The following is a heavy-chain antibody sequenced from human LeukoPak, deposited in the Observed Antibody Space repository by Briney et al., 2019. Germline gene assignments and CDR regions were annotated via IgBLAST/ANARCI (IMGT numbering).Heavy chain of an antibody. Sequence: ASVKVSCKASGHTFTGYYMHWVRQAPGQGLEWMGWINPNSGGTNYAQKLQGRVTMTRDTSISTAYMELSRLRSDDTAVYYCARGPSPAAASIYYYGMDVWGQGTTVTVSS. J-gene: IGHJ6*02. CDR2: INPNSGGT. D-gene: IGHD2-2*01. CDR3: ARGPSPAAASIYYYGMDV. V-gene: IGHV1-2*02. CDR1: GHTFTGYY.